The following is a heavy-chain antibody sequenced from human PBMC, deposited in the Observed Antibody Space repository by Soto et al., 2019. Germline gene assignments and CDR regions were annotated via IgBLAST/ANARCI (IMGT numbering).Heavy chain of an antibody. V-gene: IGHV3-48*03. CDR3: ARAEGSSPDCLTAYYSYGLDV. J-gene: IGHJ6*02. Sequence: GGSLRLSXAASGFTFSNFEMHWVRQAPGKGLEWVSYINTAGSTKYYAESVKGRFTISRDNARNSLFLQMNSLRAEDTAVYYCARAEGSSPDCLTAYYSYGLDVWGQGSTVTVSS. D-gene: IGHD3-9*01. CDR1: GFTFSNFE. CDR2: INTAGSTK.